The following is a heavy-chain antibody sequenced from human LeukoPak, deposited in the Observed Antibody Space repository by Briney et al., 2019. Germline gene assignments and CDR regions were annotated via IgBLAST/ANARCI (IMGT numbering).Heavy chain of an antibody. D-gene: IGHD1-26*01. J-gene: IGHJ6*02. CDR1: GFTFSSYG. CDR2: ISYDGSNK. CDR3: AKDSSRIVGATASLYYYYYGMDV. V-gene: IGHV3-30*18. Sequence: GRSLRLSCVASGFTFSSYGMHWVRQAPGKGLEWVAVISYDGSNKYYADSVKGRFTISRDNSKNTLYLQMNSLRAEDTAVYYCAKDSSRIVGATASLYYYYYGMDVWGQGTTVTVSS.